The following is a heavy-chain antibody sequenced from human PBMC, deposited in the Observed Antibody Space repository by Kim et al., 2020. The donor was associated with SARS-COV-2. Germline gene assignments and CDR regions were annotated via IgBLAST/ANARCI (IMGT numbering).Heavy chain of an antibody. V-gene: IGHV3-48*03. CDR1: GFTFSDYE. J-gene: IGHJ4*02. CDR2: ISIVDTTM. Sequence: GGSLRLSCEASGFTFSDYELNWVRQAPGKGPEWISYISIVDTTMYFSDSVKGRFTISRDNAKNSLYLHMNSLRAEDTALYYCARGGIGYRYYFDHWGQGTVVTVSS. CDR3: ARGGIGYRYYFDH. D-gene: IGHD3-16*02.